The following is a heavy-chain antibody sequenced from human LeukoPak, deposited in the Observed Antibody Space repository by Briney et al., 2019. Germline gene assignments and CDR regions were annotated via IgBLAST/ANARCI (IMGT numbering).Heavy chain of an antibody. V-gene: IGHV3-23*01. J-gene: IGHJ6*02. Sequence: GGSLRLSCAASGFTFSSYAMNWVRQAPGKGLEWVSSISGSGGSTNYADSVKGRFTISRDNSKNTLDLQMNSLRVEDTAVYYCAKDSGVSIVDLYGMDVWGQGTTVTVSS. CDR3: AKDSGVSIVDLYGMDV. D-gene: IGHD1-26*01. CDR1: GFTFSSYA. CDR2: ISGSGGST.